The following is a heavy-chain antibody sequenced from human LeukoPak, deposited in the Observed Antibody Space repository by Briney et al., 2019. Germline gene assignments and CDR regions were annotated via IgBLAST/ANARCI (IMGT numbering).Heavy chain of an antibody. CDR2: INSNGRST. Sequence: GGSLRLSCAASGFSFSSYWMHWVRQAPGKGLVWVSRINSNGRSTSYADSVKGRFTISRDNAKNTLYLEMNNLRAEDTAVYYCTRDVWGDRDNYFDCWAREPWSPSPQ. CDR3: TRDVWGDRDNYFDC. V-gene: IGHV3-74*01. CDR1: GFSFSSYW. D-gene: IGHD2-8*01. J-gene: IGHJ4*02.